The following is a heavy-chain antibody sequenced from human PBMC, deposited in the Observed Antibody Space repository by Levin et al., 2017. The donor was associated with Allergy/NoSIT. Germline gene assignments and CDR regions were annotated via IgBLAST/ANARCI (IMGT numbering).Heavy chain of an antibody. CDR1: GFTFSSYA. Sequence: GESLKISCAASGFTFSSYAMHWVRQAPGKGLEWVAVISYDGSNKYYADSVKGRFTISRDNSKNTLYLQMNSLRAEDTAVYYCARDPWRDGYTFSRGFDYWGQGTLVTVSS. CDR3: ARDPWRDGYTFSRGFDY. V-gene: IGHV3-30-3*01. J-gene: IGHJ4*02. CDR2: ISYDGSNK. D-gene: IGHD5-24*01.